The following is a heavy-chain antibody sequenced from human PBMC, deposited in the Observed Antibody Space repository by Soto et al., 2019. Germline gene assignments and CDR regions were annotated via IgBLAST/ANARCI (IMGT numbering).Heavy chain of an antibody. CDR2: IWYDGSNK. D-gene: IGHD6-6*01. J-gene: IGHJ4*02. Sequence: PGGSLRLSCAASGFTFSSYGMHWVRQAPGKGLEWVAVIWYDGSNKCYADSVKGRFTISRDNSKNTLYLQMNSLRAEDTAVYYCAREVKQLGNDYWGQGTLVTVSS. V-gene: IGHV3-33*01. CDR1: GFTFSSYG. CDR3: AREVKQLGNDY.